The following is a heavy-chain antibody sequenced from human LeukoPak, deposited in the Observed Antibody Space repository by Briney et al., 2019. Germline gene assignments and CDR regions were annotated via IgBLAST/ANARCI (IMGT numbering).Heavy chain of an antibody. CDR1: GFTFNNYA. Sequence: GGSLRLSCVAPGFTFNNYAMSWVRQAPGKGLEWVSAISGSGGSTYYADSVKGRFTIFRDNSKNTLYLQMNSLRAEDTAVYYCAKCTGFTMVRGVGYGMDVWGQGTTVTVSS. V-gene: IGHV3-23*01. CDR2: ISGSGGST. CDR3: AKCTGFTMVRGVGYGMDV. J-gene: IGHJ6*02. D-gene: IGHD3-10*01.